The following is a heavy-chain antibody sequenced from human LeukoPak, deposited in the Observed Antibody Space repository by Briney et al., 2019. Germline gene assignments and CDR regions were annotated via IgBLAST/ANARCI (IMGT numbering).Heavy chain of an antibody. CDR3: ARDPAKGYSLYYYYYYMDV. J-gene: IGHJ6*03. CDR1: GYTFTGYY. CDR2: INPNSGGT. Sequence: ASVKVSCKASGYTFTGYYMHWVRQAPGQGLEWMGWINPNSGGTNYAQKFQGRVTMTRDTSISTAYMELSRLRSDDTAVYYCARDPAKGYSLYYYYYYMDVWGKGTTVTVSS. D-gene: IGHD5-18*01. V-gene: IGHV1-2*02.